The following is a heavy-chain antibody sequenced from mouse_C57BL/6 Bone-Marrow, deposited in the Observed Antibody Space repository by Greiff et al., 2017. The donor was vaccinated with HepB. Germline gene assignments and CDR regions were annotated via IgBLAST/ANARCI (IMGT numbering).Heavy chain of an antibody. CDR3: ARCPIYYYGSSLYFDY. D-gene: IGHD1-1*01. CDR1: GYTFTSYW. V-gene: IGHV1-55*01. CDR2: IYPGSGST. Sequence: VQLQQPGAELVKPGASVKMSCKASGYTFTSYWITWVKQRPGQGLEWIGDIYPGSGSTNYNEKFKSKATLTVDTSSSTAYMQLSSLTSEDSAVYYCARCPIYYYGSSLYFDYWGQGTTLTVSS. J-gene: IGHJ2*01.